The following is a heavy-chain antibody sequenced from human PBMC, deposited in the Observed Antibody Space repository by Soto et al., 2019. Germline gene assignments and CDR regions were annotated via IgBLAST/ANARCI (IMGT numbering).Heavy chain of an antibody. D-gene: IGHD5-12*01. Sequence: EVQLLESGGGLVQPGGSLRLSCAASGFTFSSYAMSWVRQPPGKGLEWVSAISGSGGSTYYADSVKGRFTISRDNSKNTLDLQMNSVRAEDTAVYYCAKEAKIVATRTLGGPFDDWGQGTLVTFSS. V-gene: IGHV3-23*01. J-gene: IGHJ4*02. CDR2: ISGSGGST. CDR3: AKEAKIVATRTLGGPFDD. CDR1: GFTFSSYA.